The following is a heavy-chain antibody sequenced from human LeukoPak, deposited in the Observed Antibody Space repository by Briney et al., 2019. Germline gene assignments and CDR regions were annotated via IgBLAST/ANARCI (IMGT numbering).Heavy chain of an antibody. Sequence: SETLSLTCTVSVGSISNSYWSWMPQPLGKGLGRVGYIYYSGRTNYTSSLRSRVTMCVDTFKNQFSLKLSPVPAADTAVYYCTRSPGTRNYFDYSGLRTLVTVSS. D-gene: IGHD6-13*01. CDR3: TRSPGTRNYFDY. CDR1: VGSISNSY. J-gene: IGHJ4*02. V-gene: IGHV4-59*08. CDR2: IYYSGRT.